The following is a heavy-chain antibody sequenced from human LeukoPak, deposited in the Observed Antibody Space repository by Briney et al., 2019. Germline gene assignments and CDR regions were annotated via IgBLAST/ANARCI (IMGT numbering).Heavy chain of an antibody. CDR2: IYPGDSDT. CDR3: ARVRDGYHFDY. D-gene: IGHD5-24*01. V-gene: IGHV5-51*01. J-gene: IGHJ4*02. Sequence: GESLKISCQGSGYSFTNSWIGWVRQMPGKGLEWMGIIYPGDSDTRYSPSFQGQVTISADKSISTAYLQWSSLKASDTAMYYCARVRDGYHFDYWGQGTLVTVSS. CDR1: GYSFTNSW.